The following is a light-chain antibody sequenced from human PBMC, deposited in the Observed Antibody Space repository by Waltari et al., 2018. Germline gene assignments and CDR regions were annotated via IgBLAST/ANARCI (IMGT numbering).Light chain of an antibody. J-gene: IGKJ1*01. V-gene: IGKV4-1*01. CDR2: WAS. CDR1: QSVLYTSNNKNY. CDR3: QQYYSPPWT. Sequence: DIVMTQSPDSLAVSLGDRATINCKSSQSVLYTSNNKNYLAWYQQKPGQPPKLLFYWASTRESGVPDRFSGSGSGTDFTLTISGLQAEDVAVYYCQQYYSPPWTFGQGTKVEI.